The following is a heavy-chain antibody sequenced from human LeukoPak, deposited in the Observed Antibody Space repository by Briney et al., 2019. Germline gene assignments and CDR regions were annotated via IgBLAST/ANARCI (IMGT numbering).Heavy chain of an antibody. D-gene: IGHD4-23*01. J-gene: IGHJ4*02. CDR2: ISGSGGST. V-gene: IGHV3-23*01. Sequence: SGGSLRLSCAASGFTFSSYAMSWVRQAPGKGLEWVSAISGSGGSTDYADSVKGRFTISRDSSKNTLYLQMNSLRAEDTAIYYCAKDPTVGTTNYFDYWGQGTLVTVSS. CDR3: AKDPTVGTTNYFDY. CDR1: GFTFSSYA.